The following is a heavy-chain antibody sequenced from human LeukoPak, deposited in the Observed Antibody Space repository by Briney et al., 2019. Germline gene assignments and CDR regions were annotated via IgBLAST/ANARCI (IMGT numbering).Heavy chain of an antibody. CDR3: ARVDTAMGLDY. D-gene: IGHD5-18*01. CDR1: GGSISSYY. CDR2: IYYSGST. J-gene: IGHJ4*02. Sequence: SETLSLTCTVSGGSISSYYWSWIRQPPGKGLEWIGYIYYSGSTNYNPSLKSRVTISVDTSKNQFYLKLSSVTAADTAVYYCARVDTAMGLDYWGQGTLVTVSS. V-gene: IGHV4-59*01.